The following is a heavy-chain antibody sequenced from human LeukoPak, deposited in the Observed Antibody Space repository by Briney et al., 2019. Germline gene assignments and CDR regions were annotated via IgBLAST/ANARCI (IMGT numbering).Heavy chain of an antibody. J-gene: IGHJ3*02. V-gene: IGHV3-48*03. CDR3: ARGEVYCSGGSCYSDTFDI. Sequence: PGGSLRLSCAASGFTFSTYEINWVRQAPGKGLEWVSYISSSGSTIYYADSVKGRFTISRDNAKNSLCLQMNSLRAEDTAVYYCARGEVYCSGGSCYSDTFDIWGQGTMVTVSS. CDR2: ISSSGSTI. D-gene: IGHD2-15*01. CDR1: GFTFSTYE.